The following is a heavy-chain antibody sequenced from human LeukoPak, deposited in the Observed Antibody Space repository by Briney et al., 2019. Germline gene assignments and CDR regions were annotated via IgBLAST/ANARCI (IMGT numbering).Heavy chain of an antibody. CDR1: GFTFSSYS. CDR2: LSGSGSNV. Sequence: GGSLRLSCAASGFTFSSYSMNWVRQAPGKGLEWVSSLSGSGSNVYYADSVKGRFTISRDNAKNSLYLQMNSLTAEDTAVYYCARGNLAARGDYWGQGTLVTVSS. CDR3: ARGNLAARGDY. J-gene: IGHJ4*02. V-gene: IGHV3-21*01. D-gene: IGHD6-6*01.